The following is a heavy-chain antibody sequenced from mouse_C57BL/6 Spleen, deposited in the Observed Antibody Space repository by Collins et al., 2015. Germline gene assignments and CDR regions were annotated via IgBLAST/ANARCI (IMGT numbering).Heavy chain of an antibody. V-gene: IGHV1-15*01. CDR3: TRREIYYYGSSPYYFDY. J-gene: IGHJ2*01. CDR1: GYTFTDYE. CDR2: IDPETGGT. Sequence: QVQLQQSGAELVRPGASVTLSCKASGYTFTDYEMHWVKQTPVHGLEWIGAIDPETGGTAYNQKFKGKAILTADKSSSTAYTELRSLTSEDSAVYYCTRREIYYYGSSPYYFDYWGQGTTLTVSS. D-gene: IGHD1-1*01.